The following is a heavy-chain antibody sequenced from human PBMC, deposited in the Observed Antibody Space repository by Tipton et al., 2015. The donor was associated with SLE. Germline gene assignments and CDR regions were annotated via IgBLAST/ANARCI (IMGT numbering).Heavy chain of an antibody. CDR2: IYYSGST. V-gene: IGHV4-59*01. J-gene: IGHJ4*02. CDR1: GGPISSYY. CDR3: ARGEGYSYGLDPFDY. Sequence: TLSLTCTVSGGPISSYYWNWIRQPPGKGLEWIGYIYYSGSTNYNPSLKSRVTISVDTSKNQFSLKLSSVTAADTAVYYCARGEGYSYGLDPFDYWGQGTLVTVSS. D-gene: IGHD5-18*01.